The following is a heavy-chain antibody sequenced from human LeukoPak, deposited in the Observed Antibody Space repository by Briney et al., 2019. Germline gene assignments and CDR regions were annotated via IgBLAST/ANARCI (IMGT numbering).Heavy chain of an antibody. J-gene: IGHJ4*02. V-gene: IGHV4-34*01. Sequence: SETLSLTCAVYGGSFSGYYWSWIRQPPGKGLEWIGSIYYSGSTYYNPSLKSRVTISVDTSKNQFSLKLSSVTAADTAVYYCASSRRYCSSTSCYTLRDYWGQGTLVTVSS. CDR3: ASSRRYCSSTSCYTLRDY. CDR1: GGSFSGYY. CDR2: IYYSGST. D-gene: IGHD2-2*02.